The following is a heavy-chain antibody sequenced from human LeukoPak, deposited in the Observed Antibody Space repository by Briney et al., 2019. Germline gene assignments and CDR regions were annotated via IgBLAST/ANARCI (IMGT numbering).Heavy chain of an antibody. V-gene: IGHV3-7*01. Sequence: PGGSLRLSCAASGFTFSSYWMTWVRQAPGKGLEWVADVNQDGSETYYADSVKGRFTISRDNAKNSLYLQMNSLRVEDTAIYYCARGRYTSGWDPFDYWGQGTLVTVSS. CDR1: GFTFSSYW. J-gene: IGHJ4*02. D-gene: IGHD6-19*01. CDR3: ARGRYTSGWDPFDY. CDR2: VNQDGSET.